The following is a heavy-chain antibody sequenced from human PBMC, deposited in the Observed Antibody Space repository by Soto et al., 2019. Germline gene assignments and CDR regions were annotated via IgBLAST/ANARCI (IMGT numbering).Heavy chain of an antibody. CDR2: INHVATT. J-gene: IGHJ4*02. D-gene: IGHD3-22*01. CDR3: ARHYYESTGYYRSPLGD. V-gene: IGHV4-34*01. CDR1: GGSFGGYY. Sequence: VQLQQWGAGLLKPSETLSLTCEVSGGSFGGYYWSWIRQSPGKGLEWIGEINHVATTNYNPSLKSRVTISLAMSKNQFSLKLTSVTAADTAVYYCARHYYESTGYYRSPLGDWCQVTLVTVSS.